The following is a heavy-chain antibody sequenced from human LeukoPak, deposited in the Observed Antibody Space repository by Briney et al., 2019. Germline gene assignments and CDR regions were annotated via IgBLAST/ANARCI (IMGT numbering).Heavy chain of an antibody. Sequence: SQTLSLTCTVSGGSISSGSYYWSWLRQPAGTGLEWIGRIYTSGSTNYNPSLKSRVTISVDTSKNQFSLKLSSVTAADTSVYYCARDPDGDYAYFDYWGQGTLVTVSS. CDR2: IYTSGST. CDR3: ARDPDGDYAYFDY. V-gene: IGHV4-61*02. D-gene: IGHD4-17*01. CDR1: GGSISSGSYY. J-gene: IGHJ4*02.